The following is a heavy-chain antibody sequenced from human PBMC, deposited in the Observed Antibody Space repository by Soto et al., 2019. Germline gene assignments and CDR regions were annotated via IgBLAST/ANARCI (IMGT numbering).Heavy chain of an antibody. J-gene: IGHJ6*02. CDR2: MNAKSGDT. Sequence: ASVKVSCKASGYTFSDFDINWLRQAAGQGPEWMGWMNAKSGDTFSAQRLQGKFNMTWDTSLSTAYMEVGSLTSDDAAIYYCARGNPFNYAGFDVWGQGATVTVSS. CDR1: GYTFSDFD. D-gene: IGHD3-16*01. CDR3: ARGNPFNYAGFDV. V-gene: IGHV1-8*01.